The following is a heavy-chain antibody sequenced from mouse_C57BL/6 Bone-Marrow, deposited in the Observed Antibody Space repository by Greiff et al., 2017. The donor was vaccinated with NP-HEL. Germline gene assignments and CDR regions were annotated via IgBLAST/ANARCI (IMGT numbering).Heavy chain of an antibody. D-gene: IGHD3-2*02. CDR2: IDPSDSYT. CDR3: ARDQCQGYIDV. J-gene: IGHJ1*03. CDR1: GYTFTSYW. Sequence: QVQLQQPGAELEMPGASVKLSCKASGYTFTSYWMHWVKQRPGQGLEWIGEIDPSDSYTNYNQKFKGKSTLTVDKSSSTAYMQLSSLTSEDSAVYYCARDQCQGYIDVWGTGTTVTVSS. V-gene: IGHV1-69*01.